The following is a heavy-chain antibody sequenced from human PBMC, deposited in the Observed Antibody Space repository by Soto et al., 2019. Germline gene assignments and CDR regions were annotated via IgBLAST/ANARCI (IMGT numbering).Heavy chain of an antibody. Sequence: PSETLSLTCTVSGGSISSGGYYWSWIRQHPGKGLEWIGYIYYSGSTYYNPSLKSRVTISVDTSKNQFSLKLSSVTAADTAVYYGARDNPRRNFDYWGQGTLVTVSS. D-gene: IGHD3-10*01. CDR1: GGSISSGGYY. V-gene: IGHV4-31*03. CDR3: ARDNPRRNFDY. CDR2: IYYSGST. J-gene: IGHJ4*02.